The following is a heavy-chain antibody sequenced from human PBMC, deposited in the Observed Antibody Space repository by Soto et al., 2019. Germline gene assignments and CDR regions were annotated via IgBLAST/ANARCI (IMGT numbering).Heavy chain of an antibody. Sequence: LSLTCTVSGGSISSGDYYWSWIRQPPGKGLECIGYVSHSEGTYYNPSLMSRLIISIDTSTNQFSLNLNSVTAADTAVYYCARADDYTYRFDYWGQGTLVTVSS. CDR1: GGSISSGDYY. D-gene: IGHD4-4*01. J-gene: IGHJ4*02. CDR3: ARADDYTYRFDY. V-gene: IGHV4-30-4*01. CDR2: VSHSEGT.